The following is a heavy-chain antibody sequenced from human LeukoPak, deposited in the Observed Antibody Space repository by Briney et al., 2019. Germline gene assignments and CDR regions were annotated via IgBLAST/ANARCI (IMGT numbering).Heavy chain of an antibody. V-gene: IGHV4-38-2*02. J-gene: IGHJ4*02. Sequence: PSETLSLTCTVSGYSISSGYYWGWIRQPPGKGLEWIGEINHSGSTNYNPSLKSRVTISVDTSKNQFSLKLSSVTAADTAVYYCARGRPDSYGSSFDYWGQGTLVTVSS. CDR2: INHSGST. CDR3: ARGRPDSYGSSFDY. CDR1: GYSISSGYY. D-gene: IGHD5-18*01.